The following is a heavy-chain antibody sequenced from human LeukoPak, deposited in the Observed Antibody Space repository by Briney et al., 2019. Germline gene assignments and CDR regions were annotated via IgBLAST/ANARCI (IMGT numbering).Heavy chain of an antibody. CDR1: GFIFSNYG. CDR3: AKEGTAMASSYFDY. D-gene: IGHD5-18*01. CDR2: ISHDGTVQ. Sequence: GGSLRLSCAASGFIFSNYGMNWVRQAPGKGLEWVAVISHDGTVQHYADSVKGRFTISRDNSDNTLYLQMNSLRDEDTAMYYCAKEGTAMASSYFDYWGQGTLITVSS. V-gene: IGHV3-30*18. J-gene: IGHJ4*02.